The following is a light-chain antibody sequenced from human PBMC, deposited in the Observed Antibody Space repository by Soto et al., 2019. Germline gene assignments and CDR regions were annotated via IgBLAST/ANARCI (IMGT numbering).Light chain of an antibody. V-gene: IGKV1-5*01. J-gene: IGKJ4*01. Sequence: DIQMTQSPSTLSASVGDRVTITCRASQSISSWLAWYQQKPGKAPKLLIYDASSLESGVPSRFSGSGSDTEFTLTINNLQPDDFATYHCQKYNRYSLTFGGGTEVEIK. CDR2: DAS. CDR3: QKYNRYSLT. CDR1: QSISSW.